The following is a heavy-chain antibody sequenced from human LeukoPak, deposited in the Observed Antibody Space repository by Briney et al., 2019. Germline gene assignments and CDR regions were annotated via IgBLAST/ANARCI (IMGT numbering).Heavy chain of an antibody. D-gene: IGHD2-15*01. V-gene: IGHV3-23*01. Sequence: GGSLRLSCAASGFSFSTYSMSWVRQAPGKGLEWVSSIRGGGQDTYYADSVKGRFTISRDDSKDTLSLQMNSLRVEDTAKYYCAKILWDGSGTFSWGQGTLVTVSS. CDR3: AKILWDGSGTFS. J-gene: IGHJ5*02. CDR2: IRGGGQDT. CDR1: GFSFSTYS.